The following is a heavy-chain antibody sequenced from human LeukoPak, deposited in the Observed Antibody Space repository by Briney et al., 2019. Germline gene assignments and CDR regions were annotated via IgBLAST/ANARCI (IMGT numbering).Heavy chain of an antibody. Sequence: PGGTLRLSCAGSGFTFSSYAMSWVRQAPGKGLEWVSAISGSGGSTYYADSVKGRFTISRDNSKNTLYLQMNSLRAEDTAVCYCAKVEDSSGRASKFPYYFDYWGQGTLVTVSS. J-gene: IGHJ4*02. CDR3: AKVEDSSGRASKFPYYFDY. CDR1: GFTFSSYA. D-gene: IGHD3-22*01. V-gene: IGHV3-23*01. CDR2: ISGSGGST.